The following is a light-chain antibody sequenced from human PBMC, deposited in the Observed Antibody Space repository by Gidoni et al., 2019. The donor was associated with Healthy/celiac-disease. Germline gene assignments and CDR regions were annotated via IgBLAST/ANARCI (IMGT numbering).Light chain of an antibody. Sequence: VMTPSPLSLPVSPGEPASISCRSSQRLLHSNGYNYLDWYLQKPGQAPQLLIYLGSNRASGVPDRFSGSGSGTDFTLKISRVEAEDVGVYYCMQALQTSFTFGPGTKVEIK. CDR3: MQALQTSFT. V-gene: IGKV2-28*01. CDR1: QRLLHSNGYNY. CDR2: LGS. J-gene: IGKJ3*01.